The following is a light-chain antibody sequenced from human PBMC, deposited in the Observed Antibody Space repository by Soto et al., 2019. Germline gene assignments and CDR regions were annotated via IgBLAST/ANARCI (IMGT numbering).Light chain of an antibody. J-gene: IGKJ1*01. Sequence: DIQMTQSPSSLSASVGDRVTITCRASQGISNYLAWYQQKPGKVPKLLIYAASTLQAGVPSRFSGSGSGTEFNLTIRSMQPEDVATYYCQKYNSAPTWTFGQGTKVEIK. CDR2: AAS. CDR1: QGISNY. V-gene: IGKV1-27*01. CDR3: QKYNSAPTWT.